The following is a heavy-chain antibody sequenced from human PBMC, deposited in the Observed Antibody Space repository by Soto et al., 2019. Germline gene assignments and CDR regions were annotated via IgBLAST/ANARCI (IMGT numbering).Heavy chain of an antibody. D-gene: IGHD3-10*01. CDR3: TRVRISTGRGLIMSYYGMDV. CDR1: GDSVSSNSAA. CDR2: TYYRSKWYD. Sequence: SQTLSLTCAISGDSVSSNSAAWNWIRQSPSRGLEWLGRTYYRSKWYDDYAVSVKSRITISPDTSTNQFSLQLNSVTPEDTAVYYCTRVRISTGRGLIMSYYGMDVWRQGTTVTVSS. V-gene: IGHV6-1*01. J-gene: IGHJ6*02.